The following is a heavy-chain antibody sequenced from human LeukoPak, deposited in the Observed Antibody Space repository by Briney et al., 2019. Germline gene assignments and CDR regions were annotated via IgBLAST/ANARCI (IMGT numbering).Heavy chain of an antibody. CDR3: ARDTFGLDSGYDPYFDY. CDR2: INPSGGST. V-gene: IGHV1-46*01. J-gene: IGHJ4*02. CDR1: GYSFTDYY. D-gene: IGHD5-12*01. Sequence: ASVKVSCKASGYSFTDYYIHWVRQAPGQGLEWMGIINPSGGSTSYAQKFQGRVTMTRDTSTSTVYMELSSLRSEDTAVYYCARDTFGLDSGYDPYFDYWGQGTLVTVSS.